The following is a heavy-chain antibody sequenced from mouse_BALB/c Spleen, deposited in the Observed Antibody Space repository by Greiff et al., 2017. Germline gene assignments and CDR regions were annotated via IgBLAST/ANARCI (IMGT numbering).Heavy chain of an antibody. V-gene: IGHV5-15*02. CDR3: ARVHDGYYYFDY. J-gene: IGHJ2*01. CDR2: ISNLAYSI. CDR1: GFTFSDYG. D-gene: IGHD2-3*01. Sequence: DVMLVESGGGLVQPGGSRKLSCAASGFTFSDYGMAWVRQAPGKGPEWVAFISNLAYSIYYADTVTGRFTISRENAKNTLYLEMSSLRSEDTAMYYCARVHDGYYYFDYWGQGTTLTVAS.